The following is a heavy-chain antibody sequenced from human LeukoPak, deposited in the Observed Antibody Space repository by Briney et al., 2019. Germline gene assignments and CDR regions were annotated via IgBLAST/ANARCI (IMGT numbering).Heavy chain of an antibody. V-gene: IGHV4-59*01. D-gene: IGHD4-11*01. CDR2: TYYSGST. J-gene: IGHJ6*03. Sequence: SETLSLTCTVSGGSISSYYWSWIRQPPGKGLEWIGYTYYSGSTNYNPSLKSRVTISVDTSKNQFSLKLSSVTAADTAVYYCARADSNYEAFYYYYYMDVWGKGTTVTVSS. CDR3: ARADSNYEAFYYYYYMDV. CDR1: GGSISSYY.